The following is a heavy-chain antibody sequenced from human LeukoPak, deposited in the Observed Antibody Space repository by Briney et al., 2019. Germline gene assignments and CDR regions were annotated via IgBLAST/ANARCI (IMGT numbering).Heavy chain of an antibody. CDR2: IYYSGST. CDR3: ARAISSGWYPPLFDY. V-gene: IGHV4-59*01. D-gene: IGHD6-19*01. J-gene: IGHJ4*02. CDR1: GGSISSYY. Sequence: KPSETLCLTCTVSGGSISSYYWSWIRQPPGKGLEWIGYIYYSGSTNYNPSLKSRVTISVDTSKNQFSLKLSSVTAADTAVYYCARAISSGWYPPLFDYWGQGTLVTVSS.